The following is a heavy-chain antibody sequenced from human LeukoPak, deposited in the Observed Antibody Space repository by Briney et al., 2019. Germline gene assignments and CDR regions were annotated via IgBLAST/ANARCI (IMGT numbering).Heavy chain of an antibody. J-gene: IGHJ5*02. CDR2: IYHSGST. D-gene: IGHD6-19*01. CDR3: ARDLLYSSGPNWFDP. Sequence: SETLSLTCAVSGYSISSGYYWGWIRQPPGKGLGWIGCIYHSGSTYYNPSLKSRVTISVDTSKNQSSLKVNSVTAADTAVYYCARDLLYSSGPNWFDPWGQGTLVTVSS. CDR1: GYSISSGYY. V-gene: IGHV4-38-2*02.